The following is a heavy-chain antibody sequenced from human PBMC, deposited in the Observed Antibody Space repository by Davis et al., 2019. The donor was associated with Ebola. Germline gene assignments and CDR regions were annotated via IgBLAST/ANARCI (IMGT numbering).Heavy chain of an antibody. CDR1: GFTVTSNY. CDR3: ARVGISGYTYGYLDY. CDR2: IYGGGST. Sequence: GESLKISCAASGFTVTSNYMSWVRQAPGKGLEWVSVIYGGGSTYYADSVKGRFTISRDNSKNTLFLQVNSLRAEDTAVYYCARVGISGYTYGYLDYWGQGTLVTVSS. D-gene: IGHD5-18*01. J-gene: IGHJ4*02. V-gene: IGHV3-53*01.